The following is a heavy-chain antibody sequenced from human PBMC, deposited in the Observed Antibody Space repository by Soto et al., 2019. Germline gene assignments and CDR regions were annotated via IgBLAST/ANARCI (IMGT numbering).Heavy chain of an antibody. V-gene: IGHV4-59*11. CDR3: ARDQNSSGYLDY. J-gene: IGHJ4*02. CDR1: GGSISSHY. Sequence: SLTCTVSGGSISSHYWSWIRQPPGKGLEWIGYIYYSGFTDYNPSLKSRVTISEDTSKNQFSLRLTSVTAADTAVYYCARDQNSSGYLDYWGQGILVTVSS. CDR2: IYYSGFT. D-gene: IGHD3-22*01.